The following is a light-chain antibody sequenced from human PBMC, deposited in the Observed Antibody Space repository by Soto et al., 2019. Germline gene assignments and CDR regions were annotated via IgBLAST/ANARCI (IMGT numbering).Light chain of an antibody. CDR3: FSYAGDSVYV. CDR1: NSDVGSYNL. V-gene: IGLV2-23*02. Sequence: QSVLTQPASVSGSHRQSITISCTGTNSDVGSYNLVSWFQQHPGKAPKLVIYEVTKRPSGVSDRFSGSKSGNTASLTISGLQAEDEADYYCFSYAGDSVYVFGTGTKVTVL. CDR2: EVT. J-gene: IGLJ1*01.